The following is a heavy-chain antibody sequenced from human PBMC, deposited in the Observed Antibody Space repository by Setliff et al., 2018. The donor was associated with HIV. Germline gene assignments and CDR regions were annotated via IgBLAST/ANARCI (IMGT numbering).Heavy chain of an antibody. CDR3: AGFSYNFWVYRFDH. CDR1: GGSTTSGGYY. V-gene: IGHV4-31*03. J-gene: IGHJ4*02. CDR2: IYYSGST. D-gene: IGHD3-3*01. Sequence: PSETLSLTCSVSGGSTTSGGYYWSWIRQHPGKGLGYIGYIYYSGSTYYNPSLKSRVTMSIDTSTQQFFLNVTSVTAADTAVYYCAGFSYNFWVYRFDHWGQGALVTVPQ.